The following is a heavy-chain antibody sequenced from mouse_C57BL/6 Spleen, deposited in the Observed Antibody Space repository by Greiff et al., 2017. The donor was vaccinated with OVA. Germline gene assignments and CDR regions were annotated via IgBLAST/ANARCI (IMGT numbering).Heavy chain of an antibody. CDR1: GYTFTDYY. J-gene: IGHJ4*01. D-gene: IGHD2-12*01. V-gene: IGHV1-77*01. CDR2: SGPGSGST. CDR3: ARKYDGAMDY. Sequence: QVQLQQSGAELVKPGASVKISCKASGYTFTDYYINWVKQRPGQGLEWIGKSGPGSGSTYYNEKFKGKATLTADKSSSTAYMQLSSLTSEDSAVYFCARKYDGAMDYWGQGTSVTVSS.